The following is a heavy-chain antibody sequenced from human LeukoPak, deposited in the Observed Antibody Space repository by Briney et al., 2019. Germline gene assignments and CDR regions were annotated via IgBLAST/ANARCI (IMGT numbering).Heavy chain of an antibody. CDR3: ANGGNEPFDY. CDR2: IYHSGST. D-gene: IGHD4-23*01. V-gene: IGHV4-38-2*02. CDR1: GYSISSGYY. J-gene: IGHJ4*02. Sequence: SETLSLTCTVSGYSISSGYYWGWIRQPPGKGLEWIGSIYHSGSTYYNPSLKSRVTISVDTSKNQFSLKLSSVTAADTAVYYCANGGNEPFDYWGQGTLVTVSS.